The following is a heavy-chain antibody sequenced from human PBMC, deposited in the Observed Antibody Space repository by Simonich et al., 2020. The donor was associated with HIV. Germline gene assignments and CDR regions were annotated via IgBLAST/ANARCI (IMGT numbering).Heavy chain of an antibody. CDR3: AREVVATTDY. CDR1: GYSINSGSY. D-gene: IGHD5-12*01. Sequence: QVQLQESGPGLVKPSETLSLTCAVSGYSINSGSYWAWIRQPPGKGLEWIGNVYHRGSTSYNPSLKNRVTISVDTAKNQFSRRLTSVTAADTAVYYCAREVVATTDYWGQGTLVTVSS. V-gene: IGHV4-38-2*02. J-gene: IGHJ4*02. CDR2: VYHRGST.